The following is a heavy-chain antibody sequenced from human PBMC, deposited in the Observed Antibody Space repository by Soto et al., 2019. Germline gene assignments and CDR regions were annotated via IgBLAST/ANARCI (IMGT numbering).Heavy chain of an antibody. CDR1: GFTFSSYG. D-gene: IGHD1-26*01. CDR3: ARARGAGYYYYGMDV. V-gene: IGHV3-33*01. CDR2: IWYDGSNK. Sequence: GGSLRLSCAASGFTFSSYGMHWVRQAPGKGLEWVAVIWYDGSNKYYADSVKGRFTISRDNSKNTLYLQMNSLRAEDTAVYYCARARGAGYYYYGMDVWGQGTTVTVSS. J-gene: IGHJ6*02.